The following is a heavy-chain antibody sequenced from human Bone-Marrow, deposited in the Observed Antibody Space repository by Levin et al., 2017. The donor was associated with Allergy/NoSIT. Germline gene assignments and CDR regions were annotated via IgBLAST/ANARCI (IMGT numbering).Heavy chain of an antibody. D-gene: IGHD6-13*01. CDR3: ARYQLVPKNFDY. Sequence: SETLSLTCTVSGGSVSSGSYYWSWIRQPPGKGLEWIGYIYYSGSTNYNPSLKSRVTISVDTSKNQFSLKLSSVTAADTAVYYCARYQLVPKNFDYWGQGTLVTVSS. CDR2: IYYSGST. V-gene: IGHV4-61*01. CDR1: GGSVSSGSYY. J-gene: IGHJ4*02.